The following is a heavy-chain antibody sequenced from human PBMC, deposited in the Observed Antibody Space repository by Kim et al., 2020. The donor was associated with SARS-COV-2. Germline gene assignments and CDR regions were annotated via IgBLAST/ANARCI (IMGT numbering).Heavy chain of an antibody. V-gene: IGHV5-51*01. CDR2: IYPGDSDT. D-gene: IGHD2-2*01. CDR1: GYSFTSYW. CDR3: ARQGVSVVQAAMMAPPYYYYGMDV. J-gene: IGHJ6*02. Sequence: GESLKISCKGSGYSFTSYWIGWVRQMPGKGLEWMGIIYPGDSDTRYSPSFQGQVTISADKSIGTAYLQWSSLKASDTAMYYCARQGVSVVQAAMMAPPYYYYGMDVWGQGTTVTVSS.